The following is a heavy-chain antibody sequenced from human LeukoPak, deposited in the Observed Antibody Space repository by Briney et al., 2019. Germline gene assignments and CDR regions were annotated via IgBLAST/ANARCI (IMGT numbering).Heavy chain of an antibody. CDR2: ISGSGGST. J-gene: IGHJ4*02. V-gene: IGHV3-23*01. CDR1: GFTFSSYA. Sequence: GGSLRLSCAASGFTFSSYAMSWVRQAPGKGLEWVSAISGSGGSTYYADSVKGRFTISRDNSKNTLYLQMNSLRAEDTAVYYCAKDIVVVVAATRSDYWGQGTLVTVSS. D-gene: IGHD2-15*01. CDR3: AKDIVVVVAATRSDY.